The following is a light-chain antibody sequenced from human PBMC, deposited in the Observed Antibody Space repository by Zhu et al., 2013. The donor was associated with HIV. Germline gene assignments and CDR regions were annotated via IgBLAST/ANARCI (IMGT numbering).Light chain of an antibody. CDR3: QAWDSSSVV. V-gene: IGLV3-1*01. J-gene: IGLJ2*01. CDR1: KLGDKY. CDR2: QDS. Sequence: SYELTQPPSVSVSPGQTASITCSGDKLGDKYACWYQQKPGQSPLLVIYQDSKRPSGIPERFSGSNSGNTATLTISGTQAMDEADYYCQAWDSSSVVFGGGTKADRP.